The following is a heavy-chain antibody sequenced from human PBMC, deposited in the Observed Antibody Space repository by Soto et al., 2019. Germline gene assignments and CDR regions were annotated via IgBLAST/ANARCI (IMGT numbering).Heavy chain of an antibody. J-gene: IGHJ4*02. CDR1: GYTFTSYG. V-gene: IGHV1-18*01. D-gene: IGHD1-20*01. CDR2: ISAYNGNT. Sequence: ASVKVSCKASGYTFTSYGISWVRQAPGQGLEWMGWISAYNGNTNYAQKLQGRVTMTTDTSTSTAYMELRGLRSDDTAVYYCATSQKGCNWNYFDHWGQGALVTVSS. CDR3: ATSQKGCNWNYFDH.